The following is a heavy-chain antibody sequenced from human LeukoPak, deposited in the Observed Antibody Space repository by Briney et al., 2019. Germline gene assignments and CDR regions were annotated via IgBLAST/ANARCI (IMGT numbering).Heavy chain of an antibody. D-gene: IGHD3-22*01. CDR3: VRDRPNYYDSSGHYYRRNGDH. CDR2: ITSRDGTT. Sequence: AGGSLRLSCAASGFTFSISAMSWVRQTPGKGLEWVSSITSRDGTTYYTDSVKGRFTISRDNSENTLYLQMNSLRAEDTAIYYCVRDRPNYYDSSGHYYRRNGDHWGQGTLVTVSS. J-gene: IGHJ5*02. V-gene: IGHV3-23*01. CDR1: GFTFSISA.